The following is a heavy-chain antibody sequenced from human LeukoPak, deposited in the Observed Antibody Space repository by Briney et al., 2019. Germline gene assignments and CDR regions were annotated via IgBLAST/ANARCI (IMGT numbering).Heavy chain of an antibody. V-gene: IGHV4-61*02. CDR3: ARDKSPRGSYYDSSGLKRSTHDAFDI. J-gene: IGHJ3*02. CDR2: IYTSGST. Sequence: SETLSLTCTVSGGSISSGSYYWSWIRQPAGKGLEWIGRIYTSGSTNYNPSLKSRVTISVDTSKNQFSLKLSSVTAADTAVYYCARDKSPRGSYYDSSGLKRSTHDAFDIWGQGTMVTVSS. D-gene: IGHD3-22*01. CDR1: GGSISSGSYY.